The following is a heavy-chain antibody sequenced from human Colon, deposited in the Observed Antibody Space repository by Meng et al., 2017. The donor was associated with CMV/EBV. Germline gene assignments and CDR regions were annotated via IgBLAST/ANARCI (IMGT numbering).Heavy chain of an antibody. CDR1: GYTFNHYG. V-gene: IGHV1-18*03. J-gene: IGHJ4*02. D-gene: IGHD3-16*01. Sequence: ASVKVSCKGSGYTFNHYGLNWVRQAPGQGLEWLGWISGFNGKTYIAQSFQGRLTLTTDTSTTTAYMELRGLRSDDMATYYCARGYDYANYVPIDYWGQGTLVTVSS. CDR3: ARGYDYANYVPIDY. CDR2: ISGFNGKT.